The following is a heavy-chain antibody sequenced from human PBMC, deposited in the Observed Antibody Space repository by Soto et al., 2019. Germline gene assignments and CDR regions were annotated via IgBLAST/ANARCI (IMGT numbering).Heavy chain of an antibody. CDR3: ARVGYSSGWYERYFDY. D-gene: IGHD6-19*01. CDR2: IYHSGST. Sequence: QVQLQESGPGLVKSSVTLSLTCAVSGGSISSSNWWSWVRQPPGKGLEWIGEIYHSGSTNYNPSLKSRVTISVDKSKNQFSLKLSSVTAADTAVYYCARVGYSSGWYERYFDYWGQGTLVTVSS. V-gene: IGHV4-4*02. J-gene: IGHJ4*02. CDR1: GGSISSSNW.